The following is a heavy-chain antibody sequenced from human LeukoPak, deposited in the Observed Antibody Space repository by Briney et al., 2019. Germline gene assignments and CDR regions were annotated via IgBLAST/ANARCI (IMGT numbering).Heavy chain of an antibody. CDR1: EFTFSDYY. CDR3: ARVRGNDYGDYTYTLDAFDI. J-gene: IGHJ3*02. D-gene: IGHD4-17*01. CDR2: ISSSSSYT. V-gene: IGHV3-11*05. Sequence: GGSLRLSCAASEFTFSDYYMSWIRQAPGKGLEWVSYISSSSSYTNYADSVKGRFTISRDNSKNSLYLQMNSLRAEDTAVYYGARVRGNDYGDYTYTLDAFDIWGQGTMVTVSS.